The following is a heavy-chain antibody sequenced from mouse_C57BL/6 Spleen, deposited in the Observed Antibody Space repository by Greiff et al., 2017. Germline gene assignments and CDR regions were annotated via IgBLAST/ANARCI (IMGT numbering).Heavy chain of an antibody. CDR2: INPNNGGT. CDR1: GYTFTDYY. V-gene: IGHV1-26*01. D-gene: IGHD1-1*01. J-gene: IGHJ4*01. Sequence: EVQLQQSGPELVKPGASVKISCKASGYTFTDYYMNWVKQSHGKSLEWIGDINPNNGGTSYNQKFKGKATLTVDKSSSTAYMELRSLTSEDSAVYYCARNYGSSSYYYPMDYWGQGTSVTVSS. CDR3: ARNYGSSSYYYPMDY.